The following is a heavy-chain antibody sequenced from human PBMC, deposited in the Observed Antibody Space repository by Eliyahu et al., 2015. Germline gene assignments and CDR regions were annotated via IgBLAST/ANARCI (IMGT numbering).Heavy chain of an antibody. CDR1: GFXLSNVEXG. CDR3: ARIRSYNFRSGPKIIHEYFFYGMDV. Sequence: QVTLKESGPVLVKPTETLTLTCTVSGFXLSNVEXGVNWIRQPPGKALEWLAHIFSNDEKSYSTSLKSRLTISKDTSKSQVVLTMTDMDPLDTATYYCARIRSYNFRSGPKIIHEYFFYGMDVWGQGTTVTVSS. CDR2: IFSNDEK. J-gene: IGHJ6*02. V-gene: IGHV2-26*01. D-gene: IGHD3-3*01.